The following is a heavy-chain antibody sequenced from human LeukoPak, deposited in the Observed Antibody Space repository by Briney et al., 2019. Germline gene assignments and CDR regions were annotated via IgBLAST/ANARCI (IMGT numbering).Heavy chain of an antibody. CDR3: ASLRGIAAASYYFDY. D-gene: IGHD6-13*01. CDR1: GGPFSGYY. J-gene: IGHJ4*02. V-gene: IGHV4-34*01. Sequence: SETLSLTCAVYGGPFSGYYWSWIRQPPGKGLEWIGEINHSGSTNYNPSLKSRVTISVDTSKNQFSLKLSSVTAADTAVYYCASLRGIAAASYYFDYWGQGTLVTVSS. CDR2: INHSGST.